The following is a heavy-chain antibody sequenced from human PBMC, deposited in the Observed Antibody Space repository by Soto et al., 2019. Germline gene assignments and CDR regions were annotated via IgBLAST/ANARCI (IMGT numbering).Heavy chain of an antibody. CDR3: AREPSGSYYYYYYYGMDV. J-gene: IGHJ6*02. CDR2: IYYSGST. D-gene: IGHD3-10*01. CDR1: GGSISSYY. Sequence: PSETLSLTCTVSGGSISSYYWSWIRQPPGKGLEWIGYIYYSGSTNYNPSLKSRFTISRDNAKNSLYLQMNSLRDEDTAVYYCAREPSGSYYYYYYYGMDVWGQGTTVTVSS. V-gene: IGHV4-59*12.